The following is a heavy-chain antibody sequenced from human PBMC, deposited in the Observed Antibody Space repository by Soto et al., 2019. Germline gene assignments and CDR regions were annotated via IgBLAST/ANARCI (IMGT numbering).Heavy chain of an antibody. CDR3: ARDLEGALAASFYY. D-gene: IGHD2-15*01. J-gene: IGHJ4*02. Sequence: SETLSLTCTVSGGSINSYYWSWIRQTPGKGLECIGYISYSGSAYYNPSLKSRVTISVDTSRNQFSLKLRSVTAADTAVYYCARDLEGALAASFYYWGQGTLVTVSS. CDR1: GGSINSYY. CDR2: ISYSGSA. V-gene: IGHV4-59*01.